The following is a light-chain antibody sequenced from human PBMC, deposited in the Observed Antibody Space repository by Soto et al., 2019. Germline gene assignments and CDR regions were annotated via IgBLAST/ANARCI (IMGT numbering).Light chain of an antibody. J-gene: IGKJ4*01. CDR1: QYISIR. V-gene: IGKV1-39*01. Sequence: DIEMTQSPSSLSASVGDRVSITCRISQYISIRLNWYQQKPGKAPKLLIYSASTLQSGVPSRFSGSRSETDFTLTISSLQPEDFATYYCQQTYSIPLTFGGGTKVDIK. CDR3: QQTYSIPLT. CDR2: SAS.